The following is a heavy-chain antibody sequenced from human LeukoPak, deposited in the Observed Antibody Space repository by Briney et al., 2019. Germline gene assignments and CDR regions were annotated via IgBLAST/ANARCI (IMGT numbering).Heavy chain of an antibody. CDR2: ISGSGGST. V-gene: IGHV3-23*01. J-gene: IGHJ6*02. Sequence: QPGGSLRLSCAASGFTFSSYAMSWVRQAPGEGLEWVSAISGSGGSTYYADSVKGRFTISRDNSKNTLYLQMNSLRAEDTAVYYCAKDSSLREWELLYYYYCGMDVWGQGTTVTVSS. D-gene: IGHD1-26*01. CDR3: AKDSSLREWELLYYYYCGMDV. CDR1: GFTFSSYA.